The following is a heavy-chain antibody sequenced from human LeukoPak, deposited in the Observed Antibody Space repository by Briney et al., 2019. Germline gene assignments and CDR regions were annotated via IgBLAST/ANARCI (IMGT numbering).Heavy chain of an antibody. CDR3: AAREMAVSYYFDY. V-gene: IGHV1-58*02. CDR2: IVVGSGNT. D-gene: IGHD5-24*01. J-gene: IGHJ4*02. Sequence: ASVKVSCKASGFTFTSSAMQWVRQARGQRLEWIGGIVVGSGNTNYAQKFQERVTITRDMSTSTVYMELSSMRSEDTAVYYCAAREMAVSYYFDYWGQGTLVTVSS. CDR1: GFTFTSSA.